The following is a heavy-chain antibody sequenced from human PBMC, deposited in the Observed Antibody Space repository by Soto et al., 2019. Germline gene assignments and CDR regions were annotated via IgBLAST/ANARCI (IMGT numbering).Heavy chain of an antibody. D-gene: IGHD4-4*01. CDR3: ARTDHPMTTVRVAYYYGMDV. V-gene: IGHV1-18*04. CDR1: GYTFTSYG. J-gene: IGHJ6*02. CDR2: ISAYNGNT. Sequence: GASVKVSCKASGYTFTSYGISWVRQAPGQGLEWMGWISAYNGNTNYAQKLQGRVTMTTDTSTSTAYMELRSLRSDDTAVYYCARTDHPMTTVRVAYYYGMDVWGQGTTVTSP.